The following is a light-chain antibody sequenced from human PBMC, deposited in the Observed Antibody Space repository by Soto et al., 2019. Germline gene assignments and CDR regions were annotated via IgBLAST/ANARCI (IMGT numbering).Light chain of an antibody. Sequence: SALTQPASVSGSPGQSITISCTGTSSAVGGYNYVSWYQQHPGKAPKLMIYEVSNRPSGVSNRFSGSKSGNTASLTISGLQAEDEADYYCISYTSSSTLGVFGGGTKLTVL. CDR2: EVS. CDR3: ISYTSSSTLGV. V-gene: IGLV2-14*01. CDR1: SSAVGGYNY. J-gene: IGLJ2*01.